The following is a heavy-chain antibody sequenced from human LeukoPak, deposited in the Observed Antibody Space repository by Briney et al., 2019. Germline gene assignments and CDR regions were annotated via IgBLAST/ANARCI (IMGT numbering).Heavy chain of an antibody. D-gene: IGHD1-1*01. Sequence: PGGSLRLSCAASGFTFDDYAMPWVRQPPGKGLEWVSGISRNSGSIGYADSVKGRFTISRDNAKNSLYLQMNSLRAEDTALYYCAKDISPYKPLSFDYWGQGTLVTVSS. J-gene: IGHJ4*02. CDR3: AKDISPYKPLSFDY. CDR1: GFTFDDYA. CDR2: ISRNSGSI. V-gene: IGHV3-9*01.